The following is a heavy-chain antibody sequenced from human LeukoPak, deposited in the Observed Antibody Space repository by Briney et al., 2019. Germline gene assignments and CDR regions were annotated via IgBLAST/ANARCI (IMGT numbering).Heavy chain of an antibody. V-gene: IGHV3-21*01. D-gene: IGHD4-17*01. CDR2: MSSSSSYI. CDR1: GFTFSIYS. Sequence: GGSLRLSCVASGFTFSIYSVNWVRQAPGKGLEWVSSMSSSSSYISYADSVKGRFTISRDNAKNSLYLQMNSLRAEDTAVYYCASFYGDYWGQGTLLTVSS. J-gene: IGHJ4*02. CDR3: ASFYGDY.